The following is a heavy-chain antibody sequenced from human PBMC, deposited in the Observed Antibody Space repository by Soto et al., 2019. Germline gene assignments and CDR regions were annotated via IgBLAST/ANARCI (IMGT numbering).Heavy chain of an antibody. D-gene: IGHD2-15*01. CDR3: AKDLTVVVVAATLFAFDI. CDR1: GFTFSSYA. J-gene: IGHJ3*02. Sequence: EVQLLESGGGLVQPGGSLRLSCAASGFTFSSYAMSWVRQAPGKGLEWVSAISGSGGSTYYADSVKGRFTISRDNSKNTLYLQMNSLRAEDTAVYYCAKDLTVVVVAATLFAFDIWGQGTMVTVSS. CDR2: ISGSGGST. V-gene: IGHV3-23*01.